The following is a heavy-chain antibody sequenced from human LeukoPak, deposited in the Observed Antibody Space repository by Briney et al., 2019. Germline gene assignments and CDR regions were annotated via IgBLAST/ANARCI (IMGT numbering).Heavy chain of an antibody. CDR3: ERENYDFCSGYYVY. J-gene: IGHJ4*02. CDR1: RFTRRSKY. D-gene: IGHD3-3*01. Sequence: GGSLSLSCPATRFTRRSKYMRWVRQAPGKGLEWVSVIYSGGSTYYADSVKGGLTISRDNSKNTLYLQMNSLRAEDTAVYYCERENYDFCSGYYVYWGQGTLVTVSS. CDR2: IYSGGST. V-gene: IGHV3-53*01.